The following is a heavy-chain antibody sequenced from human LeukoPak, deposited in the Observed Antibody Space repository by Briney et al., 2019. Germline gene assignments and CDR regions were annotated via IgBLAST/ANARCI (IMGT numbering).Heavy chain of an antibody. J-gene: IGHJ4*02. CDR1: GFTFSTYP. D-gene: IGHD6-25*01. CDR2: IADDGKDK. CDR3: ARDRHVAAAGYYFDY. V-gene: IGHV3-30*04. Sequence: PGGSLRLSCTASGFTFSTYPIHWVRQAPGKGLEWVAVIADDGKDKHYVESVKGRFTISRDSSKNTLYLQMNSLRVEDTAVYYCARDRHVAAAGYYFDYWGQGTLVTVSS.